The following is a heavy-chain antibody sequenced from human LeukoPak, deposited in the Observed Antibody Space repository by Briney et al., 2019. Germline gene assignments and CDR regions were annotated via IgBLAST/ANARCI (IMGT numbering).Heavy chain of an antibody. V-gene: IGHV3-23*01. CDR3: AKPMYYYDSSGYYTTNQYYFDY. D-gene: IGHD3-22*01. Sequence: PGGSLRLSCAASAFTFSSYAMNWVRQAPGKGLEWVSTISGSGGATWYADSVKGRFTISRDNSKNTLYLQMNSLRAEDTAVYYCAKPMYYYDSSGYYTTNQYYFDYWGQGTLVTVSS. CDR2: ISGSGGAT. CDR1: AFTFSSYA. J-gene: IGHJ4*02.